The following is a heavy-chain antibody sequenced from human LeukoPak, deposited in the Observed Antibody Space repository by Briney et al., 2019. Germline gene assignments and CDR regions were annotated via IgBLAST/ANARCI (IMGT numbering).Heavy chain of an antibody. Sequence: ASVKLSCKASGYTFTIYAMNWVRQAPGQGLEWMGGIIPIFGTANYAQKFQGRVTITADESTSTAYMELSSLRSEDTAVYYCARGRRDYYDSSGYYYHNAFDIWGQGTMVTVSS. CDR3: ARGRRDYYDSSGYYYHNAFDI. D-gene: IGHD3-22*01. CDR1: GYTFTIYA. V-gene: IGHV1-69*13. CDR2: IIPIFGTA. J-gene: IGHJ3*02.